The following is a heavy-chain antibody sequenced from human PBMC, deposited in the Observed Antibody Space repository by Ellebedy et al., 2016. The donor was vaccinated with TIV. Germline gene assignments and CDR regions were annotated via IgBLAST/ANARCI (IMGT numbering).Heavy chain of an antibody. Sequence: MPSETLSLTCSVSGASITSGAYYWTWVRQHPGKGLEWLGYIFHSGATYYNPSLKSPVNISIDTSKSQFSLRLTSVTAADTAVYYCARSHITIIRGVIRRFYGMDVWGRGTAVTVSS. D-gene: IGHD3-10*01. V-gene: IGHV4-31*01. CDR1: GASITSGAYY. CDR2: IFHSGAT. J-gene: IGHJ6*02. CDR3: ARSHITIIRGVIRRFYGMDV.